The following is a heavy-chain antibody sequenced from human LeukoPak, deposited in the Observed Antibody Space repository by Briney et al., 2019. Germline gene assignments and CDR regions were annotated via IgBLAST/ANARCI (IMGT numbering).Heavy chain of an antibody. Sequence: ASVKASCKASGGTFSSYAISWVRQAAGQGLEWMGGIIPIFGTTNYAQKFQGRVTITTDESTSTAYMELSRLRSEDTAVYYCARAAHYYYYYMDVWGKGTTVTVSS. J-gene: IGHJ6*03. V-gene: IGHV1-69*05. CDR3: ARAAHYYYYYMDV. CDR2: IIPIFGTT. CDR1: GGTFSSYA.